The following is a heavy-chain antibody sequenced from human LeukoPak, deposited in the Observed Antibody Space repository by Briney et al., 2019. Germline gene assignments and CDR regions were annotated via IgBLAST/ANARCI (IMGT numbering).Heavy chain of an antibody. V-gene: IGHV4-34*01. CDR1: GGSFSGYY. CDR2: INHSGST. Sequence: SETLSLTCAVYGGSFSGYYWSWIRQPPGKGLEWIGEINHSGSTNYNPSLKSRVTISVDTSKNQFSLKLSSVTAADTAVYYCARGIQLWLEIRFDYWGQGTLVTVSS. J-gene: IGHJ4*02. D-gene: IGHD5-18*01. CDR3: ARGIQLWLEIRFDY.